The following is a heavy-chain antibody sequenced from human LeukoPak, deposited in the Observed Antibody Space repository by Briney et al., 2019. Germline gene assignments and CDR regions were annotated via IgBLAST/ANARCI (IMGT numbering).Heavy chain of an antibody. D-gene: IGHD3-10*01. Sequence: SETLSLTCTVSGGSISSYYWSWIRQPPGKGLEWIGYIYYSGSTNYNPSLKSRVTISVDTSKNQFSLKLSSVTAADTAVYYCARVGAMVRGVKSQYFDYWGQGTLVTVSS. CDR2: IYYSGST. V-gene: IGHV4-59*01. J-gene: IGHJ4*02. CDR3: ARVGAMVRGVKSQYFDY. CDR1: GGSISSYY.